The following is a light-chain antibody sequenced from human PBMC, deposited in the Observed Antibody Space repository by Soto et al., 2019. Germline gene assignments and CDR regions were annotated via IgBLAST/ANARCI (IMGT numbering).Light chain of an antibody. CDR3: ATWDSNTRV. V-gene: IGLV4-60*03. J-gene: IGLJ3*02. CDR2: LEGSGSY. Sequence: QTVVTQSSSASASLGSSVKLTCTLSSGHSSYIIAWHQQQPGKAPRYLMKLEGSGSYNKGSGVPDRFSGSSSGADRYLTISNLHSEDEADYYCATWDSNTRVFGGGTKLTVL. CDR1: SGHSSYI.